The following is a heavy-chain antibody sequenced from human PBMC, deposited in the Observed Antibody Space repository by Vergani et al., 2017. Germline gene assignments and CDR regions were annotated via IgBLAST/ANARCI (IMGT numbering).Heavy chain of an antibody. J-gene: IGHJ6*03. CDR2: ISGSGGST. V-gene: IGHV3-23*01. D-gene: IGHD2-2*01. Sequence: EVQLLESGGGLVQPGGSLRLSCAASGFTFSSYAMSWVRQAPGKGLEWVSAISGSGGSTYYADSVKGRFTSSRDNSKNTLYLQMNSLRAEDTAVYYCAKEVVVVPAAIEAYMDVWGKGTTVTVS. CDR3: AKEVVVVPAAIEAYMDV. CDR1: GFTFSSYA.